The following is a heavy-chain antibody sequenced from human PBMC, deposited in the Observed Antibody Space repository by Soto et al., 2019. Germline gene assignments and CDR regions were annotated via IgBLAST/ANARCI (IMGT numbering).Heavy chain of an antibody. CDR2: IYSGETT. CDR1: GFTFSGSA. Sequence: GGSLRLSCAASGFTFSGSALHWVRQASGKGLEWVASIYSGETTYYADSVRGRFTISSDKSKNTLYFQLSSLRIEDTAVYYCTRDGRGLGRLSLFEYWGQGVLVTV. V-gene: IGHV3-53*01. CDR3: TRDGRGLGRLSLFEY. D-gene: IGHD2-21*02. J-gene: IGHJ4*02.